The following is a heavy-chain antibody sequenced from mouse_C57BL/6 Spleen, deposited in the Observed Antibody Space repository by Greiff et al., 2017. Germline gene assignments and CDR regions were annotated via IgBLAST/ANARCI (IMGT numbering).Heavy chain of an antibody. CDR2: ISGGGGNT. D-gene: IGHD1-1*01. Sequence: VESGGGLVKPGGSLKLSCAASGFTFSSSTMSWVRQTPEKRLEWVATISGGGGNTYYPDSVKGRFTISRDNAKNTLYLQMSSLRSEDTALDYCAKNYYGTYYAMDYWGQGTSGTVSS. J-gene: IGHJ4*01. V-gene: IGHV5-9*01. CDR3: AKNYYGTYYAMDY. CDR1: GFTFSSST.